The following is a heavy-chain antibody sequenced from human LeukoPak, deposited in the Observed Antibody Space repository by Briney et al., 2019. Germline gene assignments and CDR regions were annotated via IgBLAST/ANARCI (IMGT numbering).Heavy chain of an antibody. CDR1: GFTFSSYS. V-gene: IGHV3-21*01. D-gene: IGHD2-15*01. CDR2: ISSSSSYI. Sequence: GGSLRLSCAASGFTFSSYSMNWVRQAPGKGLEWVSSISSSSSYIYYADSVKGRFTISRDNAKNSLYLQMNSLRAEDTAIYYCASRYCSGGSCYFDYWGQGTLVTVSS. CDR3: ASRYCSGGSCYFDY. J-gene: IGHJ4*02.